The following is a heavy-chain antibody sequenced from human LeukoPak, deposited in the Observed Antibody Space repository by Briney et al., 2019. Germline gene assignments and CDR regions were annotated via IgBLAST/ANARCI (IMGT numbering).Heavy chain of an antibody. D-gene: IGHD3-10*01. J-gene: IGHJ3*02. Sequence: SQTLSLTCAVSGGSISSGGYSWSWIRQPPGKGLEWIGYIYHSGSTYYNPSLKSRLTISVDRSKNQFSLKLSSVTAADTAVYYCARSGNIGFDIWGQGTMVTVSS. V-gene: IGHV4-30-2*01. CDR3: ARSGNIGFDI. CDR2: IYHSGST. CDR1: GGSISSGGYS.